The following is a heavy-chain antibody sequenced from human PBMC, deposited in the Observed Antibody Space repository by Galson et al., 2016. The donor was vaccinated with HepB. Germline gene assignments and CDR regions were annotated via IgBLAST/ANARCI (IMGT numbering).Heavy chain of an antibody. CDR1: GFTFSDHY. J-gene: IGHJ3*01. D-gene: IGHD2-21*02. CDR2: SRTNSSSYTT. CDR3: VRDSGDCLRVYGFDL. Sequence: SLRLSCAASGFTFSDHYMDWVRQAPGRGLEWVGRSRTNSSSYTTQYAASVKGRFTISRDDSKKSLYLQMNSLKIEDTAVYYCVRDSGDCLRVYGFDLWGQGTVVTVSS. V-gene: IGHV3-72*01.